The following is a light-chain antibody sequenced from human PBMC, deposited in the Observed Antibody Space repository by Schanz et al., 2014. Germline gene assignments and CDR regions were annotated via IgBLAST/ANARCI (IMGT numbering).Light chain of an antibody. CDR2: GAS. V-gene: IGKV3-20*01. Sequence: DIVLTQSPGTLSLSPGERATLSCRASQSVGSNYLAWYQQTPGQAPRLLISGASSRATGIPDRFSGSGSGTDFTLTISRLEPEDFAVYYCQQYGNSPPTFGRGTKVEIK. CDR3: QQYGNSPPT. J-gene: IGKJ1*01. CDR1: QSVGSNY.